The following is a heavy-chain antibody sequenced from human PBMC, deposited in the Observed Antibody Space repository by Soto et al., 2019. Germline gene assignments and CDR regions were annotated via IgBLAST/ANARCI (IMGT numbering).Heavy chain of an antibody. Sequence: LRLSCAASGFTFSSYAMSLVRQAPGKGLEWVSAISGSGGSTYYADSVKGRFTISRDNSKNTLYLQMNSLRAEDTAVYYCAKDPAYYGARSYFDYWGQGTLVTVSS. D-gene: IGHD4-17*01. CDR3: AKDPAYYGARSYFDY. CDR2: ISGSGGST. V-gene: IGHV3-23*01. J-gene: IGHJ4*02. CDR1: GFTFSSYA.